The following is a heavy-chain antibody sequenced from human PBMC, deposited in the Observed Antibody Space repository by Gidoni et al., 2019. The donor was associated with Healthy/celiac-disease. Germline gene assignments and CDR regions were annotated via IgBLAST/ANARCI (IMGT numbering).Heavy chain of an antibody. CDR3: ARRPTYYYDSSGYYFDY. CDR2: IYYSGST. CDR1: GGSISCSRYY. J-gene: IGHJ4*02. V-gene: IGHV4-39*01. Sequence: QLQLTESVPGLVKPSETLCLTCTVSGGSISCSRYYWGLSSQPPGKVLQWNGSIYYSGSTYYNPSRKSRVTISIDTSKNQFSLKLSSVTAADTAVYYCARRPTYYYDSSGYYFDYWGQGTLVTVSS. D-gene: IGHD3-22*01.